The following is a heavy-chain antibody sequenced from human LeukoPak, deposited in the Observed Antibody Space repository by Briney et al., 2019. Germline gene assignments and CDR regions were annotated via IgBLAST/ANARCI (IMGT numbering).Heavy chain of an antibody. CDR3: AVPDYGDSVGFDY. V-gene: IGHV1-46*01. D-gene: IGHD4-17*01. J-gene: IGHJ4*02. Sequence: ASVKVSCKASGYTFSSYYVHWVRQAPGQGLEWMGMIIPSDGFTSYAQKFQGRVTMTRDMSTSTVYMELSSLRSDDTAVYYCAVPDYGDSVGFDYWGQGTLVTVSS. CDR2: IIPSDGFT. CDR1: GYTFSSYY.